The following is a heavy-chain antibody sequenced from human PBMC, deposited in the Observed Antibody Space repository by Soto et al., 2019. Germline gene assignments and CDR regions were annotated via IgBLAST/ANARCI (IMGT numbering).Heavy chain of an antibody. CDR2: ISYDGSNK. CDR3: ARDSIFGVVVLNGGLDY. J-gene: IGHJ4*02. CDR1: GFTLSSYA. Sequence: QVQLVESGGGVVQPGRSLRLSCAASGFTLSSYAMHWVRQAPGKGLEWMAVISYDGSNKYYADSVKGRFTISRDNSKNALYLQMNSLRAEDTALYYCARDSIFGVVVLNGGLDYWGLGGLVTVSS. V-gene: IGHV3-30-3*01. D-gene: IGHD3-3*01.